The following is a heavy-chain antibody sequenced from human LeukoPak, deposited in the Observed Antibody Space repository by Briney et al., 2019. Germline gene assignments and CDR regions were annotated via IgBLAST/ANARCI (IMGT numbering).Heavy chain of an antibody. D-gene: IGHD3-22*01. J-gene: IGHJ4*02. CDR2: ISGSGGST. V-gene: IGHV3-23*01. CDR1: GFTFSSYA. Sequence: GGSLRLSCAASGFTFSSYAMSWVRQAPGKGLEWVSAISGSGGSTCYADSVKGRFTIPRDNSKNTLYLQMNSLRAEDTAVYYCAKGIYYYDSSGYYDYWGQGTLVTVSS. CDR3: AKGIYYYDSSGYYDY.